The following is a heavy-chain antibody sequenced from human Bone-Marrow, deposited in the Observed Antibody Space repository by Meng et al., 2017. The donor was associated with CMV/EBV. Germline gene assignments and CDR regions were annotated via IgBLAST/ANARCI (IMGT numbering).Heavy chain of an antibody. J-gene: IGHJ4*02. CDR2: IKQDGSEK. Sequence: GGSLRLSCAASGFTFSSYWMSWVRQAPGKGLEWVANIKQDGSEKYYVDSVKGRFTISRDNSKNILYLQMNSLRAEDTAKYYCARVSCPTTSCYWRNWGQGTQVTASS. D-gene: IGHD2-2*01. CDR3: ARVSCPTTSCYWRN. V-gene: IGHV3-7*03. CDR1: GFTFSSYW.